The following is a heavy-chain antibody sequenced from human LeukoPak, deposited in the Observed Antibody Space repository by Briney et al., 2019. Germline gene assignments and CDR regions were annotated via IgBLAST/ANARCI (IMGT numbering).Heavy chain of an antibody. Sequence: SETLSLTCAVYGGSFSGYYWSWIRQPPGKGLEWIGEINHSGSTNYNPSLKSRVTISVDTSKNQFSLKLSSVTAADTAVYYCARGFFGTTSPDYWGQGTLVTVSS. J-gene: IGHJ4*02. V-gene: IGHV4-34*01. D-gene: IGHD1-7*01. CDR1: GGSFSGYY. CDR2: INHSGST. CDR3: ARGFFGTTSPDY.